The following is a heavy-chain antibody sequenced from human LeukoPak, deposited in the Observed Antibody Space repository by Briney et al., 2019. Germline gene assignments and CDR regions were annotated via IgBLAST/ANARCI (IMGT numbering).Heavy chain of an antibody. CDR3: ARALAGGSFYAFDI. CDR1: GFFFSRYV. D-gene: IGHD1-26*01. J-gene: IGHJ3*02. CDR2: ISDDGSNK. Sequence: GGSLRLSCAASGFFFSRYVMHWVRQAPGKGLEWVALISDDGSNKKSADSLKGRFTISRDNAKNSLYLQMNSLRAEDTAVYYCARALAGGSFYAFDIWGQGTMVTVSS. V-gene: IGHV3-30*03.